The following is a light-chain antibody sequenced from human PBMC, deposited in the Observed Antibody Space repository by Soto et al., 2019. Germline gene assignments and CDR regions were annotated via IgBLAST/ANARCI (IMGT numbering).Light chain of an antibody. V-gene: IGKV1-5*01. CDR2: DAS. CDR1: QSISSW. CDR3: QQYNSYSWT. Sequence: DIQMTPSPSTLSASVGDRVTITCRASQSISSWLAWYQQKPGKAPKLLIYDASSLESGVPSRFSSSGSGTEFTLTISSLQPDDFATYYCQQYNSYSWTFGQGTKVDI. J-gene: IGKJ1*01.